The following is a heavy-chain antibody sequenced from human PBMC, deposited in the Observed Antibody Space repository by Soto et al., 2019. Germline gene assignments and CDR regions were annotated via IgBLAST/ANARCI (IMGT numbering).Heavy chain of an antibody. D-gene: IGHD2-8*01. J-gene: IGHJ4*02. CDR1: GYTLTSYD. CDR3: ARGDCTNGVCYLLSVDY. Sequence: ASVKVSCTASGYTLTSYDINWVRQATGQGLEWMGWMNPNSGNTGYAQKFQGRVTMTRNTSISTAYMELSSLRSEDTAVYYCARGDCTNGVCYLLSVDYWGQGTLVTVSS. V-gene: IGHV1-8*01. CDR2: MNPNSGNT.